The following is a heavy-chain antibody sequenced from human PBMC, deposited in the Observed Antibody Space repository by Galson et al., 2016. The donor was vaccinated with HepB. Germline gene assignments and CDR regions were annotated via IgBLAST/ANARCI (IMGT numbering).Heavy chain of an antibody. CDR3: GKSFFSGGSIVRFSDY. Sequence: SLRLSCAASGFSFSSIAMSWVRQAPGQGLEWVSAISGNGVTTYYADSVRGRFIISRDNSRDTVYLQMNVLSAGDTAIYYCGKSFFSGGSIVRFSDYWGQGALVTVSP. V-gene: IGHV3-23*01. CDR2: ISGNGVTT. J-gene: IGHJ4*02. D-gene: IGHD3-16*02. CDR1: GFSFSSIA.